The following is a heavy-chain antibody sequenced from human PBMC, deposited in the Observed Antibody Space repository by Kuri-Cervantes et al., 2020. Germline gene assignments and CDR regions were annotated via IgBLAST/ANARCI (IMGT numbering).Heavy chain of an antibody. D-gene: IGHD5-24*01. CDR3: ARTRATSSSEIYYYYYMDV. CDR1: GGTFSSYA. J-gene: IGHJ6*03. Sequence: SVKVSCKASGGTFSSYATSWVRQAPGQGLEWMGGIIPIFGTANYAQKFQGRVTITADESTSTAYMELSSLRSEDTAVYYCARTRATSSSEIYYYYYMDVWGKGTTVTVSS. V-gene: IGHV1-69*13. CDR2: IIPIFGTA.